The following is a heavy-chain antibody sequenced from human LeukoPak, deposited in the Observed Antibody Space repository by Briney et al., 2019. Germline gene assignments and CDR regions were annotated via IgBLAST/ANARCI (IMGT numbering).Heavy chain of an antibody. CDR3: AKEQLIIAAAGVDY. V-gene: IGHV3-30*02. CDR2: IRYDGSNK. CDR1: GFTFSSYG. J-gene: IGHJ4*02. Sequence: GGSLRLSCAASGFTFSSYGMHWVRQAPGKGLEWVAFIRYDGSNKYYADSVKGRFTISRDNSKNTLYPQMNSLRAEDTAVYYCAKEQLIIAAAGVDYWGQGTLVTVSS. D-gene: IGHD6-13*01.